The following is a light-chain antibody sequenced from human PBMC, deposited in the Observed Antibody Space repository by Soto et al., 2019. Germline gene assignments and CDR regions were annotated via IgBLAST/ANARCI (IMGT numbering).Light chain of an antibody. CDR1: SGHSTYI. Sequence: QSVLTQSSSASASLGSSVKLTCTLSSGHSTYIIAWHQQQPGKAPRCLMKLEGXXXXXXXXXXXXXXSGSSSGADRYLTXXXLQFEXXXDYYCETWDSNSRVFGGGTKLTVL. V-gene: IGLV4-60*02. J-gene: IGLJ3*02. CDR2: LEGXXXX. CDR3: ETWDSNSRV.